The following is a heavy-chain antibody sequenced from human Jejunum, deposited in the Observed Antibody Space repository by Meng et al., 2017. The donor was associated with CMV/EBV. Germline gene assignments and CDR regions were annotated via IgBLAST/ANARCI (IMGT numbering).Heavy chain of an antibody. CDR1: FTFSSSE. D-gene: IGHD4-23*01. J-gene: IGHJ4*02. CDR2: ISGSGSTI. CDR3: ARDPYTVVHSGYFDY. V-gene: IGHV3-48*03. Sequence: FTFSSSEMNWVRQPPGKGLEWVSYISGSGSTIYYTNYVKGRFTISRDNSKNSLYLQMDSLRVEDTAIYYCARDPYTVVHSGYFDYWGQGLLVTVSS.